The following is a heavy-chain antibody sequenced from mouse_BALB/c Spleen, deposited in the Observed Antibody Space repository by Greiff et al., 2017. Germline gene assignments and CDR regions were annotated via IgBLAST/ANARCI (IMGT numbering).Heavy chain of an antibody. D-gene: IGHD2-1*01. CDR2: ISYDGSN. Sequence: EVQLQESGPGLVKPSQSLSLTCSVTGYSITSGYYWNWIRQFPGNKLEWMGYISYDGSNNYNPSLKNRISITRDTSKNQFFLKLNSVTTEDTATYYCASYGKGWYFDVWGAGTTVTVSS. CDR3: ASYGKGWYFDV. J-gene: IGHJ1*01. CDR1: GYSITSGYY. V-gene: IGHV3-6*02.